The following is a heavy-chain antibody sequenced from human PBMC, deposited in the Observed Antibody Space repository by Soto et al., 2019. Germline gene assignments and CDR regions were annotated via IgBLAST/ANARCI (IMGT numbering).Heavy chain of an antibody. CDR2: ISSSSSYI. Sequence: GGSLRLSCAASGFTFSSYSMNWVRQAPGKGLEWVSSISSSSSYIYYADSVKGRFTISRDNAKNSLYLQMNSLRAEDTAVYYYSRNTHLVQATRAFDSWGQGTLVTVSS. CDR3: SRNTHLVQATRAFDS. J-gene: IGHJ4*02. D-gene: IGHD1-1*01. CDR1: GFTFSSYS. V-gene: IGHV3-21*01.